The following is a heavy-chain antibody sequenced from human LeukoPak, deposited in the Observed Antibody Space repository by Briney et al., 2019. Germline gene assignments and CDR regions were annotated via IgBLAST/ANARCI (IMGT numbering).Heavy chain of an antibody. CDR2: ISYDGSNK. CDR1: GFTFSSYG. D-gene: IGHD3-16*02. CDR3: AKDGVWGSYRRTRYYFDY. V-gene: IGHV3-30*18. J-gene: IGHJ4*02. Sequence: PGGSLRLSCAASGFTFSSYGMHWVRQAPGKRLEWVAVISYDGSNKYYADSVKGRFTISRDNSKNTLYLQMNSLRAEDTAVYYCAKDGVWGSYRRTRYYFDYWGQGTLVTVSS.